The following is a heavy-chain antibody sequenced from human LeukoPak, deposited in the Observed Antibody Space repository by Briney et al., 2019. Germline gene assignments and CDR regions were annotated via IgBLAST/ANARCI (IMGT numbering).Heavy chain of an antibody. Sequence: PGGSLKLSCAASGFTFSGSAMHWVRQASGKGLEWVGRIRSKANSYATAYAASVKGGFTISRDDSKNTAYLQMNSLKTEDTAVYYCTRQIGPYYFDYWGQGTLVTVSS. J-gene: IGHJ4*02. V-gene: IGHV3-73*01. CDR3: TRQIGPYYFDY. CDR1: GFTFSGSA. CDR2: IRSKANSYAT.